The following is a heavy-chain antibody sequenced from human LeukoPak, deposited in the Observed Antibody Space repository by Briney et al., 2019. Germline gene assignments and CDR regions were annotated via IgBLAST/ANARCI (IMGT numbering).Heavy chain of an antibody. CDR2: IRSKAYGGTT. J-gene: IGHJ4*02. CDR1: GFTFGDYA. V-gene: IGHV3-49*04. CDR3: TSEVATIFGVVIDY. Sequence: PGGSLRLSCTASGFTFGDYAMSWVRQAPGKGLEWVGFIRSKAYGGTTEYAASVKVRFTISRDDSKSVAYLQMNSLKTEDTAVYYCTSEVATIFGVVIDYWGQGTLVTVSS. D-gene: IGHD3-3*01.